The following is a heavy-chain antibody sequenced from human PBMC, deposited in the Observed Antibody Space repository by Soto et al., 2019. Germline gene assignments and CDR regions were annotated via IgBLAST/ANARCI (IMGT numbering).Heavy chain of an antibody. CDR2: ISWNSGSI. V-gene: IGHV3-9*01. D-gene: IGHD3-22*01. J-gene: IGHJ4*02. Sequence: GGSLRLSCAASGFTFDDYAMHWVRQAPGKGLEWVSGISWNSGSIGYADPVKGRFTISRDNAKNSLYLQMNSLRAEDTALYYCAKDIYYDSSGYLVYWGQGTLVTVS. CDR3: AKDIYYDSSGYLVY. CDR1: GFTFDDYA.